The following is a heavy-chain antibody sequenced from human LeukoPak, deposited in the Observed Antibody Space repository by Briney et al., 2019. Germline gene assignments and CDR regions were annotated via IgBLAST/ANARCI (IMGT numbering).Heavy chain of an antibody. CDR1: GYTFTSYG. J-gene: IGHJ5*02. V-gene: IGHV1-18*01. D-gene: IGHD3-22*01. CDR2: ISAYNGNT. Sequence: ASVKVSCKASGYTFTSYGISWVRQAPGQGLEWMGWISAYNGNTNYAQKLQGRVTMTTDTSTSTAYMELRGLRSDDTAVYYCARVFNYYDSSGYPHQTWGQGTLVTVSS. CDR3: ARVFNYYDSSGYPHQT.